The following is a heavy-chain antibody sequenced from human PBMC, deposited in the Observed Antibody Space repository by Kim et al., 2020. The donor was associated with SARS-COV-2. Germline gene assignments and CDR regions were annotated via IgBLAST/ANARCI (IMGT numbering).Heavy chain of an antibody. CDR3: ARGARSWSPSNWFDP. D-gene: IGHD6-13*01. CDR1: GYTFTSYG. V-gene: IGHV1-18*04. CDR2: ISAYNGNT. J-gene: IGHJ5*02. Sequence: ASVKVSCKASGYTFTSYGISWVRQAPGQGLEWMGWISAYNGNTNYAQKLQGRVTMTTDTSTSTAYMELRSLRSDDTAVYYCARGARSWSPSNWFDPWGQGTLVTVSS.